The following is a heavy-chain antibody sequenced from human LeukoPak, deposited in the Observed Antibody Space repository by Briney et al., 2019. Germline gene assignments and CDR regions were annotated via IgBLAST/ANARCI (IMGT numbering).Heavy chain of an antibody. V-gene: IGHV3-30-3*02. CDR1: GFTFSSYA. CDR2: ISYDGSNK. J-gene: IGHJ6*03. CDR3: AKPLRFLEWAYYMDV. Sequence: GRSLRLSCAASGFTFSSYAMHWVRQAPGKGLEWVAVISYDGSNKYYADSVKGRFTISRDNSKNTLYLQMNSLRAEDTAVYYCAKPLRFLEWAYYMDVWGKGTTVTVSS. D-gene: IGHD3-3*01.